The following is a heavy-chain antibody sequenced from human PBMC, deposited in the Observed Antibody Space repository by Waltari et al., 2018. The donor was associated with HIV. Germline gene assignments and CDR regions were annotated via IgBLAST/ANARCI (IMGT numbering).Heavy chain of an antibody. V-gene: IGHV7-4-1*02. CDR1: GYTFTSSA. CDR2: INTNTGNP. J-gene: IGHJ4*02. Sequence: QVQLVQSGSELTKPGASVRVSCKASGYTFTSSALNWVRQAPGQGLEWMGWINTNTGNPTYAQVFTGRFVFSLDTSVSTAYLQISSLKAEDTAVYYCAREEAWIQLWRGYYFDYWGQGTLVTVSS. CDR3: AREEAWIQLWRGYYFDY. D-gene: IGHD5-18*01.